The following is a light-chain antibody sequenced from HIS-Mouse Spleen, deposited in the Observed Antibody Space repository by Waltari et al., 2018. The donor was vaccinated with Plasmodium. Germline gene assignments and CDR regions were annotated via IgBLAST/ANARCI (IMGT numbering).Light chain of an antibody. CDR3: YSTDSSGNHRV. J-gene: IGLJ3*02. Sequence: SYELTQPPSVSVPPGQTDMITCSGSALQKKYAYWYQQKSGQAPVLVSYEDSKRPFGIPERFSGSSSGTMATLTISGAQVEDEADYYCYSTDSSGNHRVFGGGTKLTVL. CDR1: ALQKKY. V-gene: IGLV3-10*01. CDR2: EDS.